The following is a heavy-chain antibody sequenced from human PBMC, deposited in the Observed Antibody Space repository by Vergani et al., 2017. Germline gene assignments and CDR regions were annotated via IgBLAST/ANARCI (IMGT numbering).Heavy chain of an antibody. Sequence: QVQLVQSGAEVKKPGASVKVSCKASGYTFTSYGISWVRQAPGQGLEWMGWISAYNGNTNYAQKLQGRVTMTTDTSTSTAYMELRSLRSDDTAVYYCARDLTKEIHSSSWYSLRNIDYWGKGTLVTVSS. CDR3: ARDLTKEIHSSSWYSLRNIDY. D-gene: IGHD6-13*01. CDR2: ISAYNGNT. J-gene: IGHJ4*02. CDR1: GYTFTSYG. V-gene: IGHV1-18*04.